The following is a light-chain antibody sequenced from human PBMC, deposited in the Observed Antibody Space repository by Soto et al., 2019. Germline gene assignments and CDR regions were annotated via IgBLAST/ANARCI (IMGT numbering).Light chain of an antibody. CDR1: SSNIGTNT. J-gene: IGLJ2*01. CDR2: SND. CDR3: EAWDDSLYGAV. V-gene: IGLV1-44*01. Sequence: QSVLTQPPAASGTPGQRVTISCSGSSSNIGTNTVNLYQQLPGTAPKLLIYSNDLRPSGVPDRFSGSKSGTSASLAISGLQSEDEADYYCEAWDDSLYGAVFGGGTKLTVL.